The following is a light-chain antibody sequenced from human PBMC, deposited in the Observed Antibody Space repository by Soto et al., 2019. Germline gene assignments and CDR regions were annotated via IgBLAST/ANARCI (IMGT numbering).Light chain of an antibody. J-gene: IGKJ2*01. CDR2: AAS. Sequence: DIQMTQSPSSVSASIGDRVTITCRASQGLNNWIAWYQQKPGKAPKLLIYAASSLQSGVPSRFSGSGSGTDFTLTISGLLPEDFAIYYCQQANSFPYTFGQGTKLEIK. CDR1: QGLNNW. V-gene: IGKV1-12*01. CDR3: QQANSFPYT.